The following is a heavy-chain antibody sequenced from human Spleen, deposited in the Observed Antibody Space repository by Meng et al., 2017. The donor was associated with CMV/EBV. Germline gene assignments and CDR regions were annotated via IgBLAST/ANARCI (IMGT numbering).Heavy chain of an antibody. CDR1: GFTFSSYA. D-gene: IGHD3-22*01. J-gene: IGHJ4*02. CDR3: ACYYDNSGFYYFDS. CDR2: ISYDGNDK. V-gene: IGHV3-30*04. Sequence: GESLKISCPASGFTFSSYAMHWVRQAPGKGLEWVAVISYDGNDKYYADSVKGRFTISRDNSKNTVFLQMNSLRAEDTAVYYCACYYDNSGFYYFDSWGQGTLVTVSS.